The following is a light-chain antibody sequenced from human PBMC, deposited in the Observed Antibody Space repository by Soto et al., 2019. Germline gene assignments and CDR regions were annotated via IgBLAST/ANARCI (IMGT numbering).Light chain of an antibody. V-gene: IGLV2-14*01. CDR1: SNDIGAYKY. CDR2: EVS. Sequence: QSALTQHASVSGSPGQSITISCTGSSNDIGAYKYVSWYQQYPGKAPKLIIFEVSNRPSGVSNRFSGSKSGNTASLTIAGLQAEDEADYHCSSYTTGSTLYVFGGGTKLTVL. J-gene: IGLJ1*01. CDR3: SSYTTGSTLYV.